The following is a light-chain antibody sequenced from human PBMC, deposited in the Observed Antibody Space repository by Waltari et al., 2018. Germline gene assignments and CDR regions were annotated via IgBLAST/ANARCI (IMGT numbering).Light chain of an antibody. CDR3: QHYVRLPAT. CDR1: QTIGRS. J-gene: IGKJ1*01. V-gene: IGKV3-20*01. CDR2: NAS. Sequence: EIMLTQSPGTLSLSPGERATLPCRASQTIGRSLAWYQQKPGQAPRLLIYNASNRAAGISDRFSGSGSGTDFSLTISRLEPEDFAVYYCQHYVRLPATFGQGTKVEIK.